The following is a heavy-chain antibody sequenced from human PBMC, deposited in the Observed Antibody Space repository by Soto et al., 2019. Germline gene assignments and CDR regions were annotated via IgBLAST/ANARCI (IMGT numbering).Heavy chain of an antibody. CDR1: GFTFSIYA. J-gene: IGHJ6*02. CDR3: AKASRHFSPQDGMDV. V-gene: IGHV3-23*01. Sequence: EVQLLESGGCLVQPGGSLRLSCAASGFTFSIYAMSCVRQAPGKGLEWASAISGSGGSTYYADPVKGRFTTSRDNSKNTLYLQMNSQRAKDTAVYYCAKASRHFSPQDGMDVWGQGTTVTVSS. D-gene: IGHD3-3*02. CDR2: ISGSGGST.